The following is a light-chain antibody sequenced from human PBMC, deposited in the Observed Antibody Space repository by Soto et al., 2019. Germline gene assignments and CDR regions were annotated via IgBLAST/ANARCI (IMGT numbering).Light chain of an antibody. J-gene: IGLJ1*01. CDR2: GNI. CDR3: QSYDSTLSDRYV. CDR1: SSNIGAGYD. Sequence: QSVLTQPPSVSGAPGQRVTISCTGSSSNIGAGYDVHWYQQRPGTGPKLLIFGNINRPSGVPDRFSGPKSGTSASLAITGLQAEDEGDYYCQSYDSTLSDRYVFGTGTKVTV. V-gene: IGLV1-40*01.